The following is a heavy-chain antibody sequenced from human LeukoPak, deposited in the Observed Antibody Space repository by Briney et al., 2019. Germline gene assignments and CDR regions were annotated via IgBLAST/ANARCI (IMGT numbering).Heavy chain of an antibody. V-gene: IGHV4-61*05. Sequence: SETLSLTCTVSGGSISSSSYYWGWIRQSPGKGLEWIGYIYSSGSTNYNPSLKSRVTISVDTSKDQFSLKVNSVIAADTAVYFCARAPYGDYADYWGQGTLVTVSS. CDR2: IYSSGST. CDR1: GGSISSSSYY. J-gene: IGHJ4*02. CDR3: ARAPYGDYADY. D-gene: IGHD4-17*01.